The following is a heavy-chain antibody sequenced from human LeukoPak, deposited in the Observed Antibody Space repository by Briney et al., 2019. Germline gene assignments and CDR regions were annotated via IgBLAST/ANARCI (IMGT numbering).Heavy chain of an antibody. CDR3: ARSPSPAPYFDY. Sequence: GGSLRLSCAASGFTFSSYSMNWVRQAPGKGLEWVSSISSSSSYIYYADSVKGRFTISRDNAKNSLYLQMNSLRAEDTAVYYCARSPSPAPYFDYWGQGTLVTVSS. CDR1: GFTFSSYS. CDR2: ISSSSSYI. V-gene: IGHV3-21*01. J-gene: IGHJ4*02. D-gene: IGHD2-2*01.